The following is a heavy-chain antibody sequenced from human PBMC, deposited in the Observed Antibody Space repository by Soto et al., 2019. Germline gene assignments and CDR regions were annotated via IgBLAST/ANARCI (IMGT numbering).Heavy chain of an antibody. CDR1: GFTFSSYG. CDR2: IWYDGSNK. Sequence: GGSLRLSCAASGFTFSSYGMHWFRQAPGKWLEWVAVIWYDGSNKYYADSVKGRFTISRDNSKNTLYLQMNSLRAEDTAVYYCARDRRSSSRGYYYYYYGMDVWGQGXTVTV. J-gene: IGHJ6*02. V-gene: IGHV3-33*01. CDR3: ARDRRSSSRGYYYYYYGMDV. D-gene: IGHD6-6*01.